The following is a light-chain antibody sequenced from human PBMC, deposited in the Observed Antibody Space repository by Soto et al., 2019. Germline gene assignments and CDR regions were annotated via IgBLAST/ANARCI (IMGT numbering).Light chain of an antibody. Sequence: EIVMTQSPATLSVSPGERATLSCRASQSISTNLAWYQQKPGQAPRLLIYDASTMATGIPVRFSGSGSGTEFIVNIGRLQSEDFAVYCCQQYTKWPPVTFGGGTKV. CDR1: QSISTN. CDR3: QQYTKWPPVT. CDR2: DAS. J-gene: IGKJ4*01. V-gene: IGKV3-15*01.